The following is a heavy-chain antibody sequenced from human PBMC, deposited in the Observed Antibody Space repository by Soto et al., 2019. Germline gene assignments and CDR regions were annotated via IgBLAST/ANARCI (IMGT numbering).Heavy chain of an antibody. CDR3: ARDRAYSSTWPTRDYYYGMDV. Sequence: QTLSLTCAISGDSVSSNSAAWNWIRQSPSRGLEWLGRTYYRSKWYNDYAVSVKSRITINPDTSKNQFSLQLNSVTPEDTAVYYCARDRAYSSTWPTRDYYYGMDVWGQGTTVTV. CDR1: GDSVSSNSAA. CDR2: TYYRSKWYN. J-gene: IGHJ6*02. D-gene: IGHD6-13*01. V-gene: IGHV6-1*01.